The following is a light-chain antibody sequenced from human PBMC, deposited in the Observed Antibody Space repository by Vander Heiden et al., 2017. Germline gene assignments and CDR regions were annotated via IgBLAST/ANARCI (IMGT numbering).Light chain of an antibody. Sequence: QSMLTPPPSVSAAPGQKVTISCSGSSSNIGSNYVSWYQHLPGTAPSLLIYENNKRPSGIPDRFSDSKSGTSATLGITGLQTGDEADYYCGTWDDSLSVWVFGGGTKVTVL. J-gene: IGLJ3*02. CDR1: SSNIGSNY. CDR2: ENN. CDR3: GTWDDSLSVWV. V-gene: IGLV1-51*02.